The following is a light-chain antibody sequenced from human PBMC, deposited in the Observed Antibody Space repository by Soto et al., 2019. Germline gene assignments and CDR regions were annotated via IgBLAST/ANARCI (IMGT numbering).Light chain of an antibody. J-gene: IGKJ3*01. Sequence: DIVMTQSPDSLAVSLGERATINCKSSQSVLYSSNNKNYLAWYQQKPGQPPKLLIYWASTRESGVPDRVSGSGSGTDFTLTISCLQAEDVAVYYCQQYYSTPPTFGPGTQVDIK. CDR3: QQYYSTPPT. V-gene: IGKV4-1*01. CDR2: WAS. CDR1: QSVLYSSNNKNY.